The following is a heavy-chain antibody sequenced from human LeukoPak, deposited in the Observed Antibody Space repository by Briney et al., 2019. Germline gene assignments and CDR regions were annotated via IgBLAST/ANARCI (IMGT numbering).Heavy chain of an antibody. Sequence: ASVKVSCKASGYTFTSHAMHWVRQAPGQRLEWMGWINAGNGNTKYSQEFQGRVTITRDTSASTAYMELSSLRSEDMAVYYCARMPMTTVPRNWFDPWGQGTLVTVSS. CDR1: GYTFTSHA. V-gene: IGHV1-3*03. D-gene: IGHD4-17*01. J-gene: IGHJ5*02. CDR2: INAGNGNT. CDR3: ARMPMTTVPRNWFDP.